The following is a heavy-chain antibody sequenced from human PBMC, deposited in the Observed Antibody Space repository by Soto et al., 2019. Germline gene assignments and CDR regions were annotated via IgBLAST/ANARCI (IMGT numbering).Heavy chain of an antibody. CDR1: GGTFSSYA. Sequence: QVQLVQSGAEVKKPGSSVKVSCKASGGTFSSYAISWVRQAPGQGLEWMGGIIPIFCTTNYAQKLQGRVMSPADESESTADMEMSSLRSEDTGVYYCARDRLEKIYVGGSYRSYHITTFDYRGQGPLVTVSA. D-gene: IGHD3-16*02. CDR3: ARDRLEKIYVGGSYRSYHITTFDY. V-gene: IGHV1-69*01. CDR2: IIPIFCTT. J-gene: IGHJ4*02.